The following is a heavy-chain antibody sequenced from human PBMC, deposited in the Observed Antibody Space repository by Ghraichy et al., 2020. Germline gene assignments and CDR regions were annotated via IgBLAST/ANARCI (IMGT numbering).Heavy chain of an antibody. J-gene: IGHJ4*02. CDR1: GGTFSSYA. V-gene: IGHV1-69*13. Sequence: SVKVSCKASGGTFSSYAISWVRQAPGQGLEWMGGIIPIFGTANYAQKFQGRVTITADESTSTAYMELSSLRSEDTAVYYCARGCSGYDGSPCDYWGQGTLVTVSS. CDR3: ARGCSGYDGSPCDY. D-gene: IGHD5-12*01. CDR2: IIPIFGTA.